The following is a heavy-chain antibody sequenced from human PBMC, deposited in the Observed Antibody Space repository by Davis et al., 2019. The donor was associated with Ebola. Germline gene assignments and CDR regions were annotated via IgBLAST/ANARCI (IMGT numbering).Heavy chain of an antibody. Sequence: PSETLSLTCTVSGGSISSYYWSWIRQPPGKGLEWIGYIYYSGSTNYNPSLKSRVTMSVDTSKNQFSLKLSSVTAADTAVYYCAREYYDILTGYSKAGDAFDIWGQGTMVTVSS. CDR1: GGSISSYY. CDR3: AREYYDILTGYSKAGDAFDI. CDR2: IYYSGST. D-gene: IGHD3-9*01. J-gene: IGHJ3*02. V-gene: IGHV4-59*12.